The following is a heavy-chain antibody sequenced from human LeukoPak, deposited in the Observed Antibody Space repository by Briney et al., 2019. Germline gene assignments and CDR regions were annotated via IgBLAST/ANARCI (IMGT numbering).Heavy chain of an antibody. Sequence: SETLSLTCTVSGGSISSSSYYWGWIRQPPGKGLEWIGSIYYSGSTHYNPSLKSRVTISVDTSKNQFSLKLSSVTAADTAVYYCASFITGTARPDYWGQGTLVTVSS. V-gene: IGHV4-39*07. J-gene: IGHJ4*02. CDR2: IYYSGST. CDR3: ASFITGTARPDY. D-gene: IGHD1-20*01. CDR1: GGSISSSSYY.